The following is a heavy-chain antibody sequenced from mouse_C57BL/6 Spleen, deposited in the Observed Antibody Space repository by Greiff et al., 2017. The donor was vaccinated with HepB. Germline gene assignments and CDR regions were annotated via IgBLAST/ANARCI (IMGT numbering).Heavy chain of an antibody. CDR3: AGRGITTNFDY. CDR2: ISGGGGNT. CDR1: GFTFSSYT. Sequence: EVKLVESGGGLVKPGGSLKLSCAASGFTFSSYTMSWVRQTPEKRLEWVATISGGGGNTYYPDSVKGRFTISRDNAKNTLYLQMSSLRAEDTALYYCAGRGITTNFDYWGQGTTLTVSS. J-gene: IGHJ2*01. D-gene: IGHD2-4*01. V-gene: IGHV5-9*01.